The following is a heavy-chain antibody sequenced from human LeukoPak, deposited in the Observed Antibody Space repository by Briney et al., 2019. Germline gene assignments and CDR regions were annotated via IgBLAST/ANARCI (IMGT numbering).Heavy chain of an antibody. V-gene: IGHV3-21*01. J-gene: IGHJ4*02. CDR1: GFTFSSYS. D-gene: IGHD3-10*01. Sequence: GGSLRLSCAASGFTFSSYSTNWVRQAPGKGLEWVSSISSSSYIYYADSVKGRFTISRDNAKNSLYLQMNSLRAEDTAVYYCARGCYSSGSYCDYWGQETLVTVSS. CDR2: ISSSSYI. CDR3: ARGCYSSGSYCDY.